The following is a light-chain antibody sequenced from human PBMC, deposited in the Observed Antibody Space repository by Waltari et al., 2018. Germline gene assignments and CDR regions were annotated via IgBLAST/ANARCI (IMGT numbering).Light chain of an antibody. CDR2: AAT. Sequence: ENVLTQSPGTLSLSPGERATLSCRASQSLRSPFLAWYQQKPGQAPRLLIYAATNRATGLSEMFTGSGSGTDFTLTINRVEPEDFGLYYCQQYAASPLTFGGGTRVEIK. CDR3: QQYAASPLT. J-gene: IGKJ4*01. CDR1: QSLRSPF. V-gene: IGKV3-20*01.